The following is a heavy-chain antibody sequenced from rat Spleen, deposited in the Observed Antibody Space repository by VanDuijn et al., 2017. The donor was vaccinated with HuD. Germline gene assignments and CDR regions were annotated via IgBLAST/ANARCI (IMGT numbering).Heavy chain of an antibody. Sequence: EVHLVESGGASVQPGKSLKLSCAASGFTFSIYGMIWVRQAPTKGLEWVASISTSGSNTYYRDSVKGRFTISRDNAKNTLYLQLDSLRSEDTATYYCARNYPGIRGFAYWGQGTLVTVSS. V-gene: IGHV5S13*01. CDR1: GFTFSIYG. CDR2: ISTSGSNT. D-gene: IGHD1-4*01. J-gene: IGHJ3*01. CDR3: ARNYPGIRGFAY.